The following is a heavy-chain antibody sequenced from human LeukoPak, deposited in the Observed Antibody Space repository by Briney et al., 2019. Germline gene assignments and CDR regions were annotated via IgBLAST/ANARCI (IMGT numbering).Heavy chain of an antibody. V-gene: IGHV3-9*01. CDR1: GFTFDDYA. J-gene: IGHJ4*02. CDR2: ISWNSGSI. D-gene: IGHD6-13*01. Sequence: PGGSLRLSCAASGFTFDDYAMHWVRQAPGKGLECVSGISWNSGSIGYADSVKGRFTISRDNAKNSLYLQMNSLRAEDTALYYCAKGDLSSSWGPDFDYWGQGTLVTVSS. CDR3: AKGDLSSSWGPDFDY.